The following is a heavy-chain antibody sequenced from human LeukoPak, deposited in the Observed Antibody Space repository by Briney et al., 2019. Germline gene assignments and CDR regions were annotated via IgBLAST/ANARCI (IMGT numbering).Heavy chain of an antibody. CDR2: ITNSGGSA. V-gene: IGHV3-23*01. CDR1: GFTFSAFG. D-gene: IGHD3-9*01. J-gene: IGHJ6*02. Sequence: GGSLRLSCAASGFTFSAFGMNWVRQAPGKGLEWVSTITNSGGSAYYVDSVKGRFTISRDNSKNTLYLQMNSLRAEDTAKYYCTKDYCGKFCSAVWGQGTTVTVSS. CDR3: TKDYCGKFCSAV.